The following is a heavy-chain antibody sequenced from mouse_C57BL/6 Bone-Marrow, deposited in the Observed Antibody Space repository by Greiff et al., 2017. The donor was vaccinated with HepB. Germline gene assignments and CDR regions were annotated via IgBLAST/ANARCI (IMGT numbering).Heavy chain of an antibody. V-gene: IGHV1-15*01. CDR2: IDPETGGT. CDR1: GYTFTDYE. D-gene: IGHD1-1*01. CDR3: TRYGSSPAWFAY. J-gene: IGHJ3*01. Sequence: VKLQESGAELVRPGASVTLSCKASGYTFTDYEMHWVKQTPVHGLEWIGAIDPETGGTAYNQKFKGKAILTADKSSSTAYMQLRSMTSKDSAVYYCTRYGSSPAWFAYWGQGTLVTVSA.